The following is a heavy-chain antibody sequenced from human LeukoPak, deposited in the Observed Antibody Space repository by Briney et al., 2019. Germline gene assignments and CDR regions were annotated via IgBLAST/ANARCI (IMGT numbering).Heavy chain of an antibody. CDR1: GFTFSRNW. Sequence: GGSLRLSCAASGFTFSRNWMSWVRQAPGKGLEWVSAISDIGGSTYYADSVKGRFTISRDNSKNTLYVQMNSLRADDTAVYYCARGNYIYSLDYWGQGTLVTVSS. J-gene: IGHJ4*02. V-gene: IGHV3-23*01. D-gene: IGHD4-4*01. CDR3: ARGNYIYSLDY. CDR2: ISDIGGST.